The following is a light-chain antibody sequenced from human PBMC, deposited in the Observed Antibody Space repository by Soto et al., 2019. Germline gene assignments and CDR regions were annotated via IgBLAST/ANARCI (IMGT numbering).Light chain of an antibody. CDR1: TSNIGGNNS. J-gene: IGLJ1*01. CDR3: FSRTSSTSRRTLYV. CDR2: DVT. Sequence: QSALTQPASMSGSPGQSITISCTGTTSNIGGNNSVSWYQQHPGKAPKLMIYDVTNRPSGVPNRFSASKSGNTASLTISGLQAEAGAVYYCFSRTSSTSRRTLYVFGTGTKVTVL. V-gene: IGLV2-14*01.